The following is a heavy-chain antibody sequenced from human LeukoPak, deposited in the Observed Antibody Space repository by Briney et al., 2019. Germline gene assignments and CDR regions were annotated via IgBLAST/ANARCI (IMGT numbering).Heavy chain of an antibody. CDR1: GGSISSGGYY. J-gene: IGHJ6*02. V-gene: IGHV4-31*03. CDR2: IYYSGST. D-gene: IGHD6-19*01. CDR3: ATLANVIPGGSGWYYYYYGMDV. Sequence: KASQTLSLTCTVSGGSISSGGYYWNWIRQHPGKGLEWIGYIYYSGSTYYNPSLKSRGTISVDTSKNQFSLKLSSVTAADTAVYYCATLANVIPGGSGWYYYYYGMDVWGQGTTVTVSS.